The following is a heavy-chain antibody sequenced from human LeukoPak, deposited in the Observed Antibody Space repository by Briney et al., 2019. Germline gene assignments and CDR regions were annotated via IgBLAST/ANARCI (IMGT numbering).Heavy chain of an antibody. CDR3: ARLGSGYS. D-gene: IGHD3-22*01. V-gene: IGHV1-8*03. Sequence: ASVKVSCKASGYTFTGYYMHWVRQATGQGLEWMGWMNPNSGDTGYAQKFQGRVTITRNTSISTAYMELSSLRSEDTAVYYCARLGSGYSWGQGTLVTVSS. CDR2: MNPNSGDT. J-gene: IGHJ5*02. CDR1: GYTFTGYY.